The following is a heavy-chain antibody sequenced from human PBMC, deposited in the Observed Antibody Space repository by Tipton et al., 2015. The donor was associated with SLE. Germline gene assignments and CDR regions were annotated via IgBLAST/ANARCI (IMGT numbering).Heavy chain of an antibody. D-gene: IGHD6-19*01. Sequence: TLSLTCTVSGGSVSSGSYYWNWIRQPPGKGLEWIGSLYYTGTTYYSPSLKSRVTVSVDTSKNQFSLRLTSVTAADTAVYYCARGITVAGTGGFDYWGQGTLVTVSS. J-gene: IGHJ4*02. CDR1: GGSVSSGSYY. CDR2: LYYTGTT. V-gene: IGHV4-39*07. CDR3: ARGITVAGTGGFDY.